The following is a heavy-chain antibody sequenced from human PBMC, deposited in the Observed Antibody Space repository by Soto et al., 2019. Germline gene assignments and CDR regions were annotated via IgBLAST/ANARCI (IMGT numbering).Heavy chain of an antibody. J-gene: IGHJ6*02. CDR1: GFTFSSYS. Sequence: GGSLRLSCAASGFTFSSYSMNWVRQAPGMGLEWVSSISSSSSYIYYADSVKGRFTISRDNTKNSLYLQMNSLRAEDTAVYYCARKPPVLEWFHYGMDVWGQGTTVTVSS. CDR3: ARKPPVLEWFHYGMDV. V-gene: IGHV3-21*01. CDR2: ISSSSSYI. D-gene: IGHD3-3*01.